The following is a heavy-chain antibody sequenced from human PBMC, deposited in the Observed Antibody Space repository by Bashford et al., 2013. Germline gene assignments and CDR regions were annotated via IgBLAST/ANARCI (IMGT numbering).Heavy chain of an antibody. V-gene: IGHV1-8*03. Sequence: WVRQAPGQGLEWMGWMNPKSGNTGYGQRFQGRITITRNTSIATAYMELSSLRSDDTAVYFCARDGPVVGVWNAFDVWGQGQWSPSPQ. CDR3: ARDGPVVGVWNAFDV. D-gene: IGHD1-26*01. CDR2: MNPKSGNT. J-gene: IGHJ3*01.